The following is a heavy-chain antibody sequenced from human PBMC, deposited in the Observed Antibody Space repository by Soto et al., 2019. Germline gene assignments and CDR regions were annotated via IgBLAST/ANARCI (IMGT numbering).Heavy chain of an antibody. V-gene: IGHV1-69*13. CDR3: ARDGGRHSGGIDY. Sequence: SVKVSCKASGGTFSSYSINWVRQAPGQGLEWMGEIIPIFGTANYAQKFQGRVTITADESTSTAYVELSSLRSEDTAVYYCARDGGRHSGGIDYWGQGTLVTSPQ. CDR2: IIPIFGTA. D-gene: IGHD1-26*01. CDR1: GGTFSSYS. J-gene: IGHJ4*02.